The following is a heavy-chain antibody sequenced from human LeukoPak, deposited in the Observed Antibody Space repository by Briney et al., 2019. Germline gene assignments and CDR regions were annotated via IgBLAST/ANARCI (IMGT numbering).Heavy chain of an antibody. CDR3: ARPPYGGYGEDFDY. V-gene: IGHV1-2*02. CDR2: INPNSGGT. CDR1: GYTFTGYY. D-gene: IGHD5-12*01. Sequence: ASVKVSCKAPGYTFTGYYMHWVRQAPGQGLEWMGWINPNSGGTNYAQKFQGRVTMTRDTSISTAYMELSRLRSDDTAVYYCARPPYGGYGEDFDYWGQGTLVTVSS. J-gene: IGHJ4*02.